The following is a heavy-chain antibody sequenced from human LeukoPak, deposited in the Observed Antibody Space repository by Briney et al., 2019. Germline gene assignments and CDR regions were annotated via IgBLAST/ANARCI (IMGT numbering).Heavy chain of an antibody. Sequence: PSQTPSLTCIVSGASISSGTYSWGWIRQPPGEGLEWIGYIYHTGSTYYNPSLKGRVTISVDRSKNQFSLNLNFVTAADTALYYCARGDGSGSGRWFDPWGQGTLITVSS. D-gene: IGHD3-10*01. CDR3: ARGDGSGSGRWFDP. J-gene: IGHJ5*02. V-gene: IGHV4-30-2*01. CDR1: GASISSGTYS. CDR2: IYHTGST.